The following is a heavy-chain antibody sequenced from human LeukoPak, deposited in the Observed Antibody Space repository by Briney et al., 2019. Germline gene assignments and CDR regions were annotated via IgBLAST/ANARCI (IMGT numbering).Heavy chain of an antibody. CDR3: ATDRWDSSSWYLLAY. D-gene: IGHD6-13*01. Sequence: GGSLRLSCAASGFTFSRYGMDWVRQAPGKGLEWVAFIRFDGSNKYYADSVKGRFTISRDNAKNTLYLQMNSLRAEDTAVYYCATDRWDSSSWYLLAYWGQGTLVTVSS. CDR2: IRFDGSNK. J-gene: IGHJ4*02. CDR1: GFTFSRYG. V-gene: IGHV3-30*02.